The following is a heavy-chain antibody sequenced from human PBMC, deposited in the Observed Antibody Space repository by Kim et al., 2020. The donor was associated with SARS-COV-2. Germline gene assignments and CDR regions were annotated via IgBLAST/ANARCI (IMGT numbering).Heavy chain of an antibody. Sequence: YNYALSVKRRITSHPDTSKTQFSLQLNSVTPEDTAVYYCARITGGSPDYWGQGTLVTVSS. J-gene: IGHJ4*02. V-gene: IGHV6-1*01. D-gene: IGHD2-8*02. CDR3: ARITGGSPDY. CDR2: Y.